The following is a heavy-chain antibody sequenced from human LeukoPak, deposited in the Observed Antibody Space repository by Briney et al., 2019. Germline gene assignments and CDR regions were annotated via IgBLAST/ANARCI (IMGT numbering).Heavy chain of an antibody. Sequence: GGSLRLSCAASGFTFTSCAMSWVRQAPGKGLDWVSAISGSGGSTYYADSVKGRFTISRDNSKNTLYLQMNSLRVEDTAVYYCAKDSEGGWYRVKPPDYWGQGTLVTVSS. V-gene: IGHV3-23*01. CDR2: ISGSGGST. D-gene: IGHD6-19*01. J-gene: IGHJ4*02. CDR1: GFTFTSCA. CDR3: AKDSEGGWYRVKPPDY.